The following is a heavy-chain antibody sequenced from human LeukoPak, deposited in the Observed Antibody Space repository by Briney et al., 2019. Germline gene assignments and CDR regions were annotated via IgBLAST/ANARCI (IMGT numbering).Heavy chain of an antibody. CDR2: ISAYNGNT. D-gene: IGHD6-19*01. J-gene: IGHJ5*02. Sequence: ASVKVSCKASGYTFTSYGISWVRQAPGQGLEWMGWISAYNGNTNYAQKLQGRVTMTTDTSTSTAYMELRSLRSDDTAVYCCARDFHSIAVAGTDLYNWFDPWGQGTLVTVSS. CDR1: GYTFTSYG. CDR3: ARDFHSIAVAGTDLYNWFDP. V-gene: IGHV1-18*01.